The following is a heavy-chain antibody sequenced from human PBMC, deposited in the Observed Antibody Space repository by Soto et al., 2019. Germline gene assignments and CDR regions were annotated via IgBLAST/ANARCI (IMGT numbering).Heavy chain of an antibody. CDR1: GFSLSNARMG. V-gene: IGHV2-26*01. J-gene: IGHJ4*02. CDR3: ARIRGYYDSSGYYYQTFDY. Sequence: QVTLKESGPVLVKPTETLTLTCTVSGFSLSNARMGVSWIRQPPGKALEWLAHIFSNDEKSYSTSLKSRLTISKDTSKSQVVLTMTNMDPVDTATYYGARIRGYYDSSGYYYQTFDYWGQGTLVTVSS. D-gene: IGHD3-22*01. CDR2: IFSNDEK.